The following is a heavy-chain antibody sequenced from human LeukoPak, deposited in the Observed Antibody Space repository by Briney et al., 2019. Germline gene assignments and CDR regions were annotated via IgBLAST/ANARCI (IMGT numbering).Heavy chain of an antibody. CDR3: ARDCSGGSCYGAFDI. J-gene: IGHJ3*02. Sequence: PSQTLSLTCTVSGGSISSGGYYWSWIRQPPGTGLEWIGYIYDSGSTYYNPSLKSRITISVDTSENRFSLKLSPVTATDTAVYYCARDCSGGSCYGAFDIWGQGTMVTVSS. CDR2: IYDSGST. CDR1: GGSISSGGYY. V-gene: IGHV4-30-4*01. D-gene: IGHD2-15*01.